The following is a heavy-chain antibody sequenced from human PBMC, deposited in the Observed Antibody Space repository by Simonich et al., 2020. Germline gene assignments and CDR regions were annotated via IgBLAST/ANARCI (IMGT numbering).Heavy chain of an antibody. J-gene: IGHJ3*02. CDR2: ISNDVSNK. D-gene: IGHD7-27*01. V-gene: IGHV3-30*04. Sequence: QVTLVESGGGVVQPGRSLRLSCAASGCTFSRYAMHWVRQAPGKGMGWVAVISNDVSNKYNADSVKGRFTISRDNSKTPLYLQINSLRAEDTAVYYCAREDLTGDAFDIWGQGTMVTVSS. CDR3: AREDLTGDAFDI. CDR1: GCTFSRYA.